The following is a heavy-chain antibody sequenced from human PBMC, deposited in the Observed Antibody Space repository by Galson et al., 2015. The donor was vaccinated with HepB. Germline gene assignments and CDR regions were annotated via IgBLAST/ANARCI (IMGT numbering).Heavy chain of an antibody. V-gene: IGHV1-46*01. CDR2: INPSGGST. J-gene: IGHJ3*02. CDR1: GYTFTSYY. CDR3: ARGSMSGDYGDLYDAFDI. Sequence: SVKVSCKASGYTFTSYYMHWVRQAPGQGLEWMGIINPSGGSTSYAQKFQGRVTMTRDTSTSTVYMELSSLRSEDTAVYYCARGSMSGDYGDLYDAFDIWGQGTMVTVSS. D-gene: IGHD4-17*01.